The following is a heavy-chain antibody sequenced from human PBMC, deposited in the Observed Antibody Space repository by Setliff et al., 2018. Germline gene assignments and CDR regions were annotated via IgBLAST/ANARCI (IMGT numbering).Heavy chain of an antibody. J-gene: IGHJ4*02. Sequence: SETLSLTCAVYGGSFSGYYWSWIRQPPGKRLEWIGEIIHNEDINYNPSLKSRVTISMDTSKNQFSLRVSSVTAADTAVYYCARSFSRREKFLLDYWGQGTLVTVSS. CDR2: IIHNEDI. CDR3: ARSFSRREKFLLDY. CDR1: GGSFSGYY. V-gene: IGHV4-34*12.